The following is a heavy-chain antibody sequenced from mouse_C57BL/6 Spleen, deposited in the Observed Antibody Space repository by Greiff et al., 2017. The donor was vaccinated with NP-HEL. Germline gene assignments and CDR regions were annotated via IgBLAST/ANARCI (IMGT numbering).Heavy chain of an antibody. CDR1: GYTFTDYN. J-gene: IGHJ2*01. D-gene: IGHD1-1*01. V-gene: IGHV1-22*01. CDR3: ARRGYYYGSSYEYYFDY. Sequence: EVQLQQSGPELVKPGASVKMPCKASGYTFTDYNMHWVKQSHGKSLEWIGYINPNNGGTSYNQKFKGKATLTVNKSSSTAYMELRSLTSEDSAVYYCARRGYYYGSSYEYYFDYWGQGTTLTVSS. CDR2: INPNNGGT.